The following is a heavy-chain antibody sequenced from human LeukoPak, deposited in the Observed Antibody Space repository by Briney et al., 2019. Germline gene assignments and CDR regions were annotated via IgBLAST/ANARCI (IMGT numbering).Heavy chain of an antibody. CDR3: ARGGGVYYDAI. V-gene: IGHV1-18*01. Sequence: ASVKVSCKASGYTFTSHGISWVRQAPGQGLEWMGWTSTYNGQTYYTQKFQGRVIMTTDTSTSTAYMELRSLRSDDTAVYYCARGGGVYYDAIWGQGTMVTVSS. CDR2: TSTYNGQT. D-gene: IGHD3-22*01. CDR1: GYTFTSHG. J-gene: IGHJ3*02.